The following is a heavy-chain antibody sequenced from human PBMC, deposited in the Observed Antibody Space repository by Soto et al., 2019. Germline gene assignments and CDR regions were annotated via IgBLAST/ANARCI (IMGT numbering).Heavy chain of an antibody. CDR3: ARLLGRLFGMDV. J-gene: IGHJ6*02. Sequence: QLQLQESGPGLVKASETLALTCSVSGGSTSSNEYYWAWIRQPPGKGLEWIAAIYSSGNTYYNASPKSRATFSIDPPNTLFSLKLPSVTARDRAVYYWARLLGRLFGMDVGAQGTTVTV. D-gene: IGHD7-27*01. CDR1: GGSTSSNEYY. CDR2: IYSSGNT. V-gene: IGHV4-39*01.